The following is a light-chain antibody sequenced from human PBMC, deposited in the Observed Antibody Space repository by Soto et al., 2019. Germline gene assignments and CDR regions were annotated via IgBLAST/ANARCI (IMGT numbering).Light chain of an antibody. CDR3: QQYSSYWT. V-gene: IGKV1-5*01. CDR2: DAT. CDR1: QSISRW. Sequence: IQLTQSPSSLSASVGDRVTITCRASQSISRWLAWYQQKPGRAPKLLVHDATTLESGVPSRFSGSGSGTEFTLTISSLQPDDFATYYCQQYSSYWTFAHGTKVDIK. J-gene: IGKJ1*01.